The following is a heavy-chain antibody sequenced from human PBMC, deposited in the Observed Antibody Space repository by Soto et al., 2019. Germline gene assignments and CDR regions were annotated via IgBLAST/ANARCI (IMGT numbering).Heavy chain of an antibody. Sequence: QMQLVQSGPEVKKPGTSVKVSCKASGFTFTSSAVQWVRQARGQRLEWIGWIVVGSGNTNYAQKFQERVTITRDMSTSTAYMELSSLRSEDTAVYYCAARVGYYGSGSYYLFDYWGQGTLVTVSS. CDR2: IVVGSGNT. CDR3: AARVGYYGSGSYYLFDY. J-gene: IGHJ4*02. CDR1: GFTFTSSA. V-gene: IGHV1-58*01. D-gene: IGHD3-10*01.